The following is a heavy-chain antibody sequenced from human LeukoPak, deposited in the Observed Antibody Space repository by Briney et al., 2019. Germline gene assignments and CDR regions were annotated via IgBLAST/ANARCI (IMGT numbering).Heavy chain of an antibody. J-gene: IGHJ6*03. V-gene: IGHV5-51*01. CDR3: ARAAAGLSHYYYYYMDV. D-gene: IGHD6-13*01. CDR2: IYPGDSDT. Sequence: GESLKISCKGSGYNFTRHWIGWVRQLPGKGLEGMGIIYPGDSDTRYSPSFQGQVTISADKSISTAYLQWSSLKASDTAMYYCARAAAGLSHYYYYYMDVWGKGTTVTVSS. CDR1: GYNFTRHW.